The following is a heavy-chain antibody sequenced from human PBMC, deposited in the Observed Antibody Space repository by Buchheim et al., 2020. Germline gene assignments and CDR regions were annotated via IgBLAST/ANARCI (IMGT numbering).Heavy chain of an antibody. D-gene: IGHD6-13*01. CDR2: INPNSGGT. CDR1: GYTFTGYY. V-gene: IGHV1-2*04. J-gene: IGHJ5*02. CDR3: ARDLWAAAGIPQYNWFDP. Sequence: QVQLVQSGAEVKKPGASVKVSCKASGYTFTGYYMHWVRQAPGQGLEWMGWINPNSGGTNYAQKFEGWVTMTRDTSISTAYMELSRLRSDDTAVYYCARDLWAAAGIPQYNWFDPWGQGTL.